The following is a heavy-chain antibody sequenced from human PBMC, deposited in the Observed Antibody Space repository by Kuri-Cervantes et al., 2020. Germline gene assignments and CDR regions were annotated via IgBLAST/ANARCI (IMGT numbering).Heavy chain of an antibody. D-gene: IGHD2-2*02. CDR1: GFTFSSYA. J-gene: IGHJ6*02. V-gene: IGHV3-23*01. Sequence: GESLKISCAASGFTFSSYAMSWVRQAPGKGPEWVSAISGSGGSTYYADSVKGRFTISRDNSKNTLYLQMNSLRAEDTAVYYCARDEYQLLYLGGYYYYGMDVWGQGTTVTVSS. CDR3: ARDEYQLLYLGGYYYYGMDV. CDR2: ISGSGGST.